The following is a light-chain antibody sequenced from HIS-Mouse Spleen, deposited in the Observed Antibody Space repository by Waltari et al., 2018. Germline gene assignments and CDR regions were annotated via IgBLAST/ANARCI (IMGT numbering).Light chain of an antibody. CDR1: NIGSKS. CDR3: YSTDSSGNHRV. V-gene: IGLV3-10*01. J-gene: IGLJ2*01. Sequence: SYVLTQPPSVSVAPGKTARITCGGNNIGSKSVHWYQQKSGQAPVLVTYEDSKRPSGIPERFSGSSSGTMATLTISGAQVEDEADYYCYSTDSSGNHRVFGGGTKLTVL. CDR2: EDS.